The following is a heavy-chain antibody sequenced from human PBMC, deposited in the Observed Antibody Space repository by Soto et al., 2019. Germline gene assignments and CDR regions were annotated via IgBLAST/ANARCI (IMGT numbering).Heavy chain of an antibody. J-gene: IGHJ6*02. CDR3: ARGSVVPAATLYYYYGMDV. CDR2: ISYDGSNK. CDR1: GFTFSSYA. Sequence: GGSLRLSCAASGFTFSSYAMHWVRQAPGKGLEWVAVISYDGSNKYYADSVKGRFTISRDNSKNTLYLQMNSLRAEDTAVYYCARGSVVPAATLYYYYGMDVWGQGTTVTVSS. D-gene: IGHD2-2*01. V-gene: IGHV3-30-3*01.